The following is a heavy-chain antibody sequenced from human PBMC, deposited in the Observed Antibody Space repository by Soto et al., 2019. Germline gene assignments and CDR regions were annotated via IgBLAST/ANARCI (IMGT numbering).Heavy chain of an antibody. J-gene: IGHJ4*02. CDR2: IKSKTDGGTT. Sequence: EVQLVESGGGLVKPGGSLRLSCAASGFTFSNAWMSWVRQAPGKGLEWVGRIKSKTDGGTTDYAAPVKGRFTISRDDSKITLYLTMTSLKNEDTAVYYCTTDIIYFGRVIGPWYFDYWGQGTLVTVSS. CDR1: GFTFSNAW. D-gene: IGHD3-16*02. CDR3: TTDIIYFGRVIGPWYFDY. V-gene: IGHV3-15*01.